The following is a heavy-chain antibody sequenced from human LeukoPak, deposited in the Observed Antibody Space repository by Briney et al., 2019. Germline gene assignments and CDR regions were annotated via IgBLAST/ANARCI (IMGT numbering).Heavy chain of an antibody. D-gene: IGHD4-17*01. J-gene: IGHJ2*01. CDR1: GYSISSGFF. Sequence: PSETLSLTCAVSGYSISSGFFWGWIRQPPGKGLEWIGSIYHSGNTYYNPSLKSRVTMSVDTSKNQFSLKLTSVTAADSAVYYCARPQYGDEAYFGLWGRGTLVTVSS. CDR3: ARPQYGDEAYFGL. V-gene: IGHV4-38-2*01. CDR2: IYHSGNT.